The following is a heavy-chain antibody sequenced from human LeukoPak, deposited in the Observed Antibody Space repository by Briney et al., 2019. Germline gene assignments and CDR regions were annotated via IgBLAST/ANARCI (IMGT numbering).Heavy chain of an antibody. CDR2: IYYSGST. D-gene: IGHD1-14*01. J-gene: IGHJ6*02. CDR1: GGSISSSSYY. Sequence: SETLSLTCTVSGGSISSSSYYWGWIRQPPGKGLEWIGSIYYSGSTYYNPSLKSRVTLSVDTSKNQFSLKLSSVTAADTAVYYCARHETAHYYYYGMDVWGQGTTVTVSS. V-gene: IGHV4-39*07. CDR3: ARHETAHYYYYGMDV.